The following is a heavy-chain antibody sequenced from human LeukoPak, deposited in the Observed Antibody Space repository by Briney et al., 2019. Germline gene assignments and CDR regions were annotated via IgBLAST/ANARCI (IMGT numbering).Heavy chain of an antibody. D-gene: IGHD3-10*01. Sequence: PGGSLRLSCAASGFTFSSYGMHWVRQAPGKGLEWVAVIWYDGSNKYYADSVKGRFTISRDNSKNTLYLQMNSLRAEDTAVYYCARASRGKGPFDYWGQGTLVTVSS. V-gene: IGHV3-33*01. CDR2: IWYDGSNK. CDR3: ARASRGKGPFDY. CDR1: GFTFSSYG. J-gene: IGHJ4*02.